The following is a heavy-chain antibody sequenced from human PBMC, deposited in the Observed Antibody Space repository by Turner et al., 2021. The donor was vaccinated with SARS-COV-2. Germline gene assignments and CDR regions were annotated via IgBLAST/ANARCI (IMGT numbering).Heavy chain of an antibody. D-gene: IGHD2-2*01. CDR3: AKGGDIVVVPIAPTFDY. J-gene: IGHJ4*02. CDR2: ISYDGSNK. Sequence: QVQLVYSWGGVVQPGRSLSPSCAASGFTFSSYCMHWVRQAPGKGREWVAVISYDGSNKYYADSVKGRFTISRDNSKNTLYLQMNSLRAEDTAVYYCAKGGDIVVVPIAPTFDYWGQGTLVTVSS. CDR1: GFTFSSYC. V-gene: IGHV3-30*18.